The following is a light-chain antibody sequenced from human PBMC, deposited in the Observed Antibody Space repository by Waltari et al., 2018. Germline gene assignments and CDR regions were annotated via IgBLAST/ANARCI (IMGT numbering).Light chain of an antibody. Sequence: QLVLTQSPSASASLGASVKLTCTLDSGHSTNIIAWHQQPPQKGPRYLMKVNSDGSHSKGDEIPSRFSGSSSSAGTERYLTIASVQSEDEADYYCQSGGHGTGVFGGGTKLTVL. J-gene: IGLJ3*02. V-gene: IGLV4-69*02. CDR2: VNSDGSH. CDR1: SGHSTNI. CDR3: QSGGHGTGV.